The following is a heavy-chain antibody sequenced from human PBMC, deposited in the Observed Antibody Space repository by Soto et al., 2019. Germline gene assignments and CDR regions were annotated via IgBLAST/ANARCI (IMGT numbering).Heavy chain of an antibody. D-gene: IGHD6-13*01. CDR2: ISYGGNNK. CDR3: AREEFEAGRGHFGY. CDR1: GFTFSTSA. J-gene: IGHJ4*02. V-gene: IGHV3-30-3*01. Sequence: QVQVVESGGGVVQPGGSLRLSCAASGFTFSTSAMHWVRQAPGKGLEWMAMISYGGNNKYYADSVKGRFTISRDISERTRYLQMNSLRTEDTAVYYCAREEFEAGRGHFGYWGQGTLVSVSS.